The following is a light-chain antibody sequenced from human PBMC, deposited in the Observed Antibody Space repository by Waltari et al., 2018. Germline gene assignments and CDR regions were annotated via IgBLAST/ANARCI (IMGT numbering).Light chain of an antibody. CDR2: EDN. J-gene: IGLJ6*01. Sequence: NFMLTQPHSVSESPGKTITISCTRSSGSIASHYVQWYQQRPGSAPTTVIYEDNQRPSGVPDRFSGSIDSSSNSASFTISGLKTEDEADYYCQSYDSSTAVFGSGTKVTVL. V-gene: IGLV6-57*03. CDR1: SGSIASHY. CDR3: QSYDSSTAV.